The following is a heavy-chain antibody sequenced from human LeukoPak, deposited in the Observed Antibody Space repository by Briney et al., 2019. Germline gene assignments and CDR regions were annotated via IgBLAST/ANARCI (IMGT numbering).Heavy chain of an antibody. J-gene: IGHJ6*02. D-gene: IGHD3-22*01. V-gene: IGHV3-15*07. Sequence: PGGSLRLSCAASGFTFSNAWMNWVRQAPGKGLEWVGRIKSKTDGGTTDYAAPVKGRFTISRDGSKNTLYLQMNSLKTEDTAVYYCTTSNYYDSSGYSYGMDVWGQGTTVTVSS. CDR2: IKSKTDGGTT. CDR1: GFTFSNAW. CDR3: TTSNYYDSSGYSYGMDV.